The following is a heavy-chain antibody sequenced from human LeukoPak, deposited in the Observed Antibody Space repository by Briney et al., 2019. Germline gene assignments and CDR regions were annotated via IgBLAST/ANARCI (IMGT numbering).Heavy chain of an antibody. Sequence: ASVKVSFKASGYTFTGYYMHWVRQAPGQGPEWMGWINPNSGGTNYAQKFQGRVTMTRDTYISTAYMELSRLRSDDTAVYYCARDTAMVTGYYYYGMDVWGQGTTVTVSS. CDR2: INPNSGGT. CDR3: ARDTAMVTGYYYYGMDV. D-gene: IGHD5-18*01. J-gene: IGHJ6*02. V-gene: IGHV1-2*02. CDR1: GYTFTGYY.